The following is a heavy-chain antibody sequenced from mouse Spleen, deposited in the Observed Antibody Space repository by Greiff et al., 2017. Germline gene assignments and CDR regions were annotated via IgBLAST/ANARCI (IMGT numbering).Heavy chain of an antibody. J-gene: IGHJ4*01. CDR2: ISSGGSYT. CDR1: GFTFSSYA. Sequence: EVKLVESGGGLVKPGGSLKFSCAASGFTFSSYAMSWVRQTPEKRLEWVATISSGGSYTYYPDSVKGRFTISRDNAKNTLYLQMSSLRSEDTAMYYCARQIPYAMYYWGQGTSVTVSS. CDR3: ARQIPYAMYY. V-gene: IGHV5-9-1*01.